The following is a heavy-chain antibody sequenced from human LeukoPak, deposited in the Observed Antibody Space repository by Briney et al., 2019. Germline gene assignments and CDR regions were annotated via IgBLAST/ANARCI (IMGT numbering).Heavy chain of an antibody. Sequence: SETLSLTCAVYGGSFSGYYWSWIRQPPGKGLEWIGYIYYSGNTYYNPSLKSRVTISVDTSKNQFSLKLSSVTATDTAVYYCARYTNSGWYFDYWGQGTLVTVSS. CDR3: ARYTNSGWYFDY. J-gene: IGHJ4*02. CDR1: GGSFSGYY. D-gene: IGHD6-19*01. V-gene: IGHV4-59*01. CDR2: IYYSGNT.